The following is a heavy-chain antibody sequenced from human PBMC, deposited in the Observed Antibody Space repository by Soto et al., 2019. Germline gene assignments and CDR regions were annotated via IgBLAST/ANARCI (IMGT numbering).Heavy chain of an antibody. J-gene: IGHJ4*02. CDR3: AKSLYYYDSSPLDH. CDR2: TNSDGTDS. Sequence: GGSLRLSCAAAGFDFEDYAMHWVRQVPGKGLEWVSLTNSDGTDSYYADSVKGRFTISRDNAKTTLYLQMDRLRPEDTALYFCAKSLYYYDSSPLDHWGQGTLVTVSS. V-gene: IGHV3-43D*04. D-gene: IGHD3-22*01. CDR1: GFDFEDYA.